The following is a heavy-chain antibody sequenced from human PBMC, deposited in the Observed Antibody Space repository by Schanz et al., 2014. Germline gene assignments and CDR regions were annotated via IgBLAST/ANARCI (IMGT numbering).Heavy chain of an antibody. V-gene: IGHV1-18*01. CDR2: ISVYHGHT. Sequence: QVQLVQSGAEVKKPGASVKVSCKVSGYSLNELSMHWVRQAPGRGLEWMGWISVYHGHTNYAEKVHGRVTMTTDTATSTAYMELRSLISDDTAVYYCARETTRITGGAFDVWGQGTMVTGSS. CDR1: GYSLNELS. D-gene: IGHD4-17*01. J-gene: IGHJ3*01. CDR3: ARETTRITGGAFDV.